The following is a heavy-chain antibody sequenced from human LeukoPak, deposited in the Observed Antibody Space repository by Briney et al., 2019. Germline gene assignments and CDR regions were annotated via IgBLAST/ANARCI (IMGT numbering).Heavy chain of an antibody. CDR1: GYSFTSNY. V-gene: IGHV1-46*01. CDR3: ARDQEGFDY. J-gene: IGHJ4*02. CDR2: IYPRDGST. Sequence: ASVRVSCKASGYSFTSNYIHWVRQAPGQGLEWMGMIYPRDGSTSYAQKFQGRVTVTRDTSTSTVHMELSGLRSEDTAVYYCARDQEGFDYWGQGTLVTVSS.